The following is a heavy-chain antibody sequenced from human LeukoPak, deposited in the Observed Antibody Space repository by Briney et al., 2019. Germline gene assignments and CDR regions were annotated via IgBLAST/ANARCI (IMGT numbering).Heavy chain of an antibody. V-gene: IGHV1-69*04. J-gene: IGHJ4*02. CDR2: IIPIFGIA. CDR1: GGTFSSYA. CDR3: ARGGLYGGSSFGY. Sequence: GSSVKVSCKASGGTFSSYAISWVRQAPGQGLEWMGRIIPIFGIANYAQKFQGRVTITADKSTSTAYMELSSLRSEDTAVYYCARGGLYGGSSFGYWGQGTLVTVSS. D-gene: IGHD2-15*01.